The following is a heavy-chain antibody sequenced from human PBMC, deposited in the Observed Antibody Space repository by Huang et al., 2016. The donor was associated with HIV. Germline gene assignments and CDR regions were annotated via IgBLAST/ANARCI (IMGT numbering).Heavy chain of an antibody. CDR2: LVPIFRRT. J-gene: IGHJ6*03. D-gene: IGHD3-10*01. CDR1: GGTFSSYG. CDR3: ARGVFDGVWSGDLLPHFYYMDV. V-gene: IGHV1-69*13. Sequence: QVQLVQSGAEMKKPGSSVKVSCTAPGGTFSSYGINWGRQAPGQGLEWVVVLVPIFRRTDYAQKGQGRLTITADESTSTAYMELSSLRSQDSAIYFCARGVFDGVWSGDLLPHFYYMDVWGKGTTVTVSS.